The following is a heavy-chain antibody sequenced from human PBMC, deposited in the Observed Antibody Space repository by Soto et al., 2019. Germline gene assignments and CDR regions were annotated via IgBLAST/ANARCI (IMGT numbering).Heavy chain of an antibody. Sequence: VGSLRLSCAASGFTFSSYWMSWVRQAPGKGLEWVANIKQDGSEKYYVDSVKGRFTISRDNAKNSLYLQMNSLRAEDTAVYYCARDREVRGVIPSRGVFDYWGQGTLVTVCS. CDR1: GFTFSSYW. CDR2: IKQDGSEK. V-gene: IGHV3-7*01. D-gene: IGHD3-10*01. CDR3: ARDREVRGVIPSRGVFDY. J-gene: IGHJ4*02.